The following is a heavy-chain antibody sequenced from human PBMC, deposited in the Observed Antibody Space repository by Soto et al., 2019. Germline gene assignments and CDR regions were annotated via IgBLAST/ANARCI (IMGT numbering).Heavy chain of an antibody. CDR1: GFTFSSYG. J-gene: IGHJ4*02. CDR2: IAYDGSNK. V-gene: IGHV3-30*18. Sequence: PGVSLRLSCAASGFTFSSYGKQWVRQGPGKGLEWVAVIAYDGSNKYYAGSVKGRLTISRDNSKNTLYLQMNSLRAEDTAVYYCAKDSSSWSSVFDYWGQGTLVTVSS. CDR3: AKDSSSWSSVFDY. D-gene: IGHD6-13*01.